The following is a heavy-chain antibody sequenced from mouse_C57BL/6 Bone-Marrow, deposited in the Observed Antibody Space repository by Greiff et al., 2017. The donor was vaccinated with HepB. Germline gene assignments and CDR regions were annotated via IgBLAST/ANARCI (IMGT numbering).Heavy chain of an antibody. CDR1: GFTFSSYA. D-gene: IGHD1-1*01. CDR2: ISDGGSYT. J-gene: IGHJ2*01. V-gene: IGHV5-4*01. CDR3: ARDFYYDGGY. Sequence: EVKLVESGGGLVKPGGSLKLSCAASGFTFSSYAMSWVRQTPEKRLEWVATISDGGSYTYYPDNVKGRFTISRDNAKNNLYLQMSHLKSEDTAMYYCARDFYYDGGYWGQGTTLTVSS.